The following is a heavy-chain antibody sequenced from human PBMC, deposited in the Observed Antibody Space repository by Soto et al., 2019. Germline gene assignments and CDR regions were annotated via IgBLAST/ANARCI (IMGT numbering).Heavy chain of an antibody. CDR1: GYSFTSYW. D-gene: IGHD2-2*01. CDR3: ALSLATGYCSSTSCVNYDY. V-gene: IGHV5-51*01. Sequence: GESLKISCKGSGYSFTSYWIGWVRQMPGKGLEWMGIIYPGDSDTRYSPSFQGQVTISADKSISTAYLQWSSLKASDTAMYYCALSLATGYCSSTSCVNYDYWGQGTLVTVSS. CDR2: IYPGDSDT. J-gene: IGHJ4*02.